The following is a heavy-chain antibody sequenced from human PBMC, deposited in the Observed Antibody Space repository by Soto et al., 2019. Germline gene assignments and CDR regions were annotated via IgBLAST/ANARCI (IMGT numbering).Heavy chain of an antibody. J-gene: IGHJ3*02. Sequence: QVQLVEAGGGVVQPGRSLRLSCAASGVTFGSYAMHWFRQAPGKGLERVAVITYDGSKKYYADSVNGRLTISRDNSKDSLYMQMKSLRAEEPAVYYCARDYDPTRVPGSLDIWGQGTMFTVSS. CDR1: GVTFGSYA. V-gene: IGHV3-30-3*01. CDR2: ITYDGSKK. D-gene: IGHD3-16*01. CDR3: ARDYDPTRVPGSLDI.